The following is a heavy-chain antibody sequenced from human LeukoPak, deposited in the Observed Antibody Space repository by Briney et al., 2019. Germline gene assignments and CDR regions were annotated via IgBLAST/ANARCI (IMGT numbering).Heavy chain of an antibody. CDR3: ARNYDILTGYDNAPDY. D-gene: IGHD3-9*01. Sequence: ASVKVSCKASGYTFTSYGISWVRQASGQGLEWMGWISAYNGNTNYAQKLQGRVTMTTDTSTSTAYMELRSLRSDDTAVYYCARNYDILTGYDNAPDYWGQGTLVTVSS. CDR1: GYTFTSYG. J-gene: IGHJ4*02. V-gene: IGHV1-18*01. CDR2: ISAYNGNT.